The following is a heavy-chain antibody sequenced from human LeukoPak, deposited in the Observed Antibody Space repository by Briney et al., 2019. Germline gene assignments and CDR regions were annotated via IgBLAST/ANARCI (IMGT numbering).Heavy chain of an antibody. D-gene: IGHD3-16*01. Sequence: VASVKVSCKASGYTFTSYGISWVRQAPGQGLEWMGWISAYNDNTNYAQKLQDRITMTTDTPTRTAYMELRSLRSDDTAVYYCARDLLVGGAFDIWGQGTMVTVSS. CDR3: ARDLLVGGAFDI. V-gene: IGHV1-18*01. CDR1: GYTFTSYG. J-gene: IGHJ3*02. CDR2: ISAYNDNT.